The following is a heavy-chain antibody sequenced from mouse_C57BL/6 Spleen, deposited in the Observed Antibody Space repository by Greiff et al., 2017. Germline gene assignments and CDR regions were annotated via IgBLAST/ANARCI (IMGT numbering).Heavy chain of an antibody. Sequence: EVPLQESGGGLVKPGGSLKLSCAASGFTFSDYGMHWVRQAPEKGLEWVAYISSGSSTLYYADTMKGRFNISRENDKNTQDLQMTSLRSEDTAMYYCARRYFAYWGQGTLVTVSA. CDR1: GFTFSDYG. J-gene: IGHJ3*01. CDR3: ARRYFAY. D-gene: IGHD1-1*01. CDR2: ISSGSSTL. V-gene: IGHV5-17*01.